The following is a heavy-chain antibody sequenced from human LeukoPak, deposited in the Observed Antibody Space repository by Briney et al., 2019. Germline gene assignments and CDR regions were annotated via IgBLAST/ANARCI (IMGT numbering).Heavy chain of an antibody. CDR1: GYTFTTYY. CDR3: ARDSQNYYDSSGYPDY. CDR2: INPSGGST. J-gene: IGHJ4*02. Sequence: GASVKVSCKASGYTFTTYYIHWVRQAPGQGLEWMGFINPSGGSTSYAQKFQGRVTMTRDTSTSAVYMELSSLRSEDTAMYYCARDSQNYYDSSGYPDYWGQGTLVTVSS. D-gene: IGHD3-22*01. V-gene: IGHV1-46*01.